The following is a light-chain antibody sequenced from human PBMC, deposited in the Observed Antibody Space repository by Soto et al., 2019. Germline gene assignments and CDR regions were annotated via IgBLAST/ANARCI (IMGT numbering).Light chain of an antibody. Sequence: QSALTQPASVSGSPGQSITISCTGTSSDVGSYNLVSWYQQHPGKAPKLMIYEGNKRPSGVSNRFSGSKSGNTASLTISGLQAEDEADYYCCSYAASSTFWVFGGGTKLTV. CDR1: SSDVGSYNL. CDR3: CSYAASSTFWV. J-gene: IGLJ3*02. CDR2: EGN. V-gene: IGLV2-23*03.